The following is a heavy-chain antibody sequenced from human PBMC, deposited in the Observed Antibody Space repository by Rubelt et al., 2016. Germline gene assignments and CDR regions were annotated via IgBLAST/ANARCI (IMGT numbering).Heavy chain of an antibody. CDR1: GGSVSSGSYY. V-gene: IGHV4-61*01. CDR2: IYYTGST. CDR3: ARERASWLL. J-gene: IGHJ2*01. Sequence: QVQLQESGPGLVKPSETLSLTCTVSGGSVSSGSYYWSWIRQPPGKGLEWIGYIYYTGSTNYNPSLTGCLTLSVHTSQNQFSLKLSSVTAADTAVYYCARERASWLLWGRGTLVTVSS. D-gene: IGHD3-9*01.